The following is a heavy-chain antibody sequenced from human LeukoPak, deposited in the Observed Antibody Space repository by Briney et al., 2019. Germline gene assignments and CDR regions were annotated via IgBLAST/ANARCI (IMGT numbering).Heavy chain of an antibody. CDR3: ARGGIAARFAY. D-gene: IGHD6-6*01. Sequence: GGSLRLSCAASGFTVSSNYMTWVRQAPGKGLEWVSIIYSDDSTYYADSVKGRFTISRDNAKNSLYLQMNSLRVEDTAVYYCARGGIAARFAYWGQGTLVTVSS. CDR2: IYSDDST. V-gene: IGHV3-53*01. CDR1: GFTVSSNY. J-gene: IGHJ4*02.